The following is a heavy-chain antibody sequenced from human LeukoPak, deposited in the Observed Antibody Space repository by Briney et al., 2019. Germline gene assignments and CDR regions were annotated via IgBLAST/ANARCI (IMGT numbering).Heavy chain of an antibody. D-gene: IGHD6-13*01. J-gene: IGHJ5*02. Sequence: GGSLRLSCAASGFTFSSYSMNWVRQAPGKGLEWVSSISSSSSCIYYADSVKGRFTISRDNAKNSLYLQMNSLRAEDTAVYYCARTGYSSSWFHSYNWFDPWGQGTLVTVSS. CDR1: GFTFSSYS. CDR3: ARTGYSSSWFHSYNWFDP. V-gene: IGHV3-21*01. CDR2: ISSSSSCI.